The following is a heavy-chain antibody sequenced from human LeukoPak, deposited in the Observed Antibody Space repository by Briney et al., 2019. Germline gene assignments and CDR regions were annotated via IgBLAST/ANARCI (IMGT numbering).Heavy chain of an antibody. Sequence: PGGSLRLSCAASGFTFSSYVMTWVRQAPGKGLQWVSAISGSGGGTYYADSVKGRFTISRDNAKNSLYLQMNSLRAEDTAVYYCARDPTPYYDFWSGTNWFDPWGQGTLVTVSS. CDR2: ISGSGGGT. D-gene: IGHD3-3*01. J-gene: IGHJ5*02. CDR1: GFTFSSYV. V-gene: IGHV3-23*01. CDR3: ARDPTPYYDFWSGTNWFDP.